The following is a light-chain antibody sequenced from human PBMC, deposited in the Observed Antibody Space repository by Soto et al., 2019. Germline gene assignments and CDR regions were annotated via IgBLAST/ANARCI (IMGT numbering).Light chain of an antibody. J-gene: IGKJ5*01. Sequence: EIVLTQSPDTLSLSPGERATLSCRASQSVDSNYLAWYQQKPGQAPRLLIYDASNRATGIPARFSGSGSGTDFTLTISSLEPEDFAVYYCQQRSNWISFGQGTRLEIK. V-gene: IGKV3-11*01. CDR1: QSVDSNY. CDR2: DAS. CDR3: QQRSNWIS.